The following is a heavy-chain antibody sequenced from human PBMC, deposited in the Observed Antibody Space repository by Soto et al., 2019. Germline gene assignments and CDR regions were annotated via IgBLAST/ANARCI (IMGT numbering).Heavy chain of an antibody. CDR1: GDSINNTYW. Sequence: QVQLQQSGPGLVKPSGTLSLTCFVSGDSINNTYWWSWVRQAPEKGLEWIGEIYHIGGRSYMPSLRGRIPLSVDTSKNQFSLKLTSVTAADTAVYYCARAVYCTTANCWDDFHYYNIDVWGQGTAVTVSS. V-gene: IGHV4-4*02. CDR2: IYHIGGR. J-gene: IGHJ6*02. D-gene: IGHD2-2*01. CDR3: ARAVYCTTANCWDDFHYYNIDV.